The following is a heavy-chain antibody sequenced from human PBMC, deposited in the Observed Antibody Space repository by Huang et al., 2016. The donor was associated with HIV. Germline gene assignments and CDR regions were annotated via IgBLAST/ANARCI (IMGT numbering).Heavy chain of an antibody. CDR2: VYFVGNT. CDR3: AREVRSVDTDRPDGYYYRGLDV. CDR1: GTSMTSSTFY. Sequence: QLRESGPGLVTPSETLSLTCSASGTSMTSSTFYWGWFRQPPGRGLAWIGSVYFVGNTDYNPSLKRRVTIYRATANKQYAMRLTSVTAADTAGYFCAREVRSVDTDRPDGYYYRGLDVWGQGTTVIVSS. J-gene: IGHJ6*02. D-gene: IGHD2-2*03. V-gene: IGHV4-39*02.